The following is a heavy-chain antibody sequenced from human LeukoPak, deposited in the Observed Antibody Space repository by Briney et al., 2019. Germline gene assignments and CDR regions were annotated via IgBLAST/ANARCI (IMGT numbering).Heavy chain of an antibody. CDR1: GFTFSSHW. Sequence: GRSLRLSCAVSGFTFSSHWMHWVRQAPGKGLVWVSRISSDGSSTSYADFVKGRFTISRDNVKNTLYLQMNSLRAEDTAVYYCARVYCSGGSCYTHFDYWGQGTLVTVSS. CDR2: ISSDGSST. CDR3: ARVYCSGGSCYTHFDY. V-gene: IGHV3-74*01. D-gene: IGHD2-15*01. J-gene: IGHJ4*02.